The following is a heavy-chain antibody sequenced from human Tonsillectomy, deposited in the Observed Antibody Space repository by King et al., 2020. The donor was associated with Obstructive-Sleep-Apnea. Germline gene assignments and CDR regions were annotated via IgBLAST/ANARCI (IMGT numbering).Heavy chain of an antibody. V-gene: IGHV4-39*06. Sequence: QLQESGPGLVKPSETLSLTCTVSGGSISSSSYYWGWIRQPPGKGLEWIGGNYNSGRTYYNPPLKSRVTISVDTSKNHFTLKLSSVTAADTAGYYCAGEGYDFWSGYSIDAFDIWGQGTMVTVSS. CDR2: NYNSGRT. J-gene: IGHJ3*02. CDR3: AGEGYDFWSGYSIDAFDI. CDR1: GGSISSSSYY. D-gene: IGHD3-3*01.